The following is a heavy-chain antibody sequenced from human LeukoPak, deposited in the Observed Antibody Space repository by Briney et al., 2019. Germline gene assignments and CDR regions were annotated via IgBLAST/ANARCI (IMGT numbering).Heavy chain of an antibody. CDR3: AGGPRYYDSSAYYRFDY. CDR1: GDSISNYY. CDR2: IYYSGSS. Sequence: PSETLSLTCSVSGDSISNYYWSWIRQAPGKGLEWICYIYYSGSSNYNPSLKSRVTIPVDTSKNQFSLKLSSVTAADKAVYYCAGGPRYYDSSAYYRFDYWGQGTLVTVSS. V-gene: IGHV4-59*01. J-gene: IGHJ4*02. D-gene: IGHD3-22*01.